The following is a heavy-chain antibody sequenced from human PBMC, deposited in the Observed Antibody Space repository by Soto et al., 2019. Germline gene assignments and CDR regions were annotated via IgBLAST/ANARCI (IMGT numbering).Heavy chain of an antibody. J-gene: IGHJ5*02. D-gene: IGHD6-13*01. Sequence: DSVCVSCKAPADSFTSYYINWVRQAPGDGLEVMGIINPNGGSTRCAQPFKVRITMTTDTSTITVYMELRSLRSEDTAVYYCARSAGGAFGIIREDSNWLAPWAQGSLVTVSS. V-gene: IGHV1-46*01. CDR3: ARSAGGAFGIIREDSNWLAP. CDR2: INPNGGST. CDR1: ADSFTSYY.